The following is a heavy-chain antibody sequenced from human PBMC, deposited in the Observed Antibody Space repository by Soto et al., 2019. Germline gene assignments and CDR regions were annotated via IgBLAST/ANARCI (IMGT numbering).Heavy chain of an antibody. J-gene: IGHJ3*02. V-gene: IGHV1-46*03. CDR1: GYTFTSYC. CDR3: ARDLNGYGGSPI. Sequence: ASVKVSWKESGYTFTSYCMHWVRQAPGQGLEWMGIINPSGGSTSYAQKFQGRVTMTRDTSTSTVYMELSSLRSEDTAVYYCARDLNGYGGSPIWGQGTMVTVSS. D-gene: IGHD4-17*01. CDR2: INPSGGST.